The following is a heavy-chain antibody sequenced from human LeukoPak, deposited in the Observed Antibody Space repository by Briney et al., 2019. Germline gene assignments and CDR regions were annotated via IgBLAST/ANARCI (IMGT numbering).Heavy chain of an antibody. J-gene: IGHJ3*01. CDR1: AFAFSLYW. V-gene: IGHV3-7*01. CDR3: ARVRVATTGRYDALNL. Sequence: GGSLRLSWAAAAFAFSLYWMSWVRQAAGEGREWVANTKEDGSDKYYVDSVKGRFIISRDNAKTSLYLQMNSLRADDTAVYYCARVRVATTGRYDALNLWGQGTMVTVSS. D-gene: IGHD5-12*01. CDR2: TKEDGSDK.